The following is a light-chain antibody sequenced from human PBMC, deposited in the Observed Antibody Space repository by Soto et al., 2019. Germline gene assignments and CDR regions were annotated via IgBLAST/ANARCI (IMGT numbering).Light chain of an antibody. CDR1: SSDVGGYNY. Sequence: QSALTQPASVSGSPGQSITISCTGTSSDVGGYNYVSWYQQHPGKAPKLMIYAVSNRPSGVSNRFSGSKSGNTASLTISGLQAEDEADYYCSSYKNTNWVFGGGTKLTVL. CDR3: SSYKNTNWV. J-gene: IGLJ3*02. CDR2: AVS. V-gene: IGLV2-14*03.